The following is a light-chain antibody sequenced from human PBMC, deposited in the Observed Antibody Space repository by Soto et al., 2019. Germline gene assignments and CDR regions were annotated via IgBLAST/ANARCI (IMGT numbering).Light chain of an antibody. Sequence: QSVLTQPASVSGSPGQSITISCTGTSSDIGGYNYVSWYQQHPGKAPKFMIYDVSNRPSGVSNRFSGSKSGNTASLTISGLQAGDEANYYCSSYTSSSTLEFGGGTKLTVL. CDR2: DVS. CDR1: SSDIGGYNY. CDR3: SSYTSSSTLE. V-gene: IGLV2-14*01. J-gene: IGLJ2*01.